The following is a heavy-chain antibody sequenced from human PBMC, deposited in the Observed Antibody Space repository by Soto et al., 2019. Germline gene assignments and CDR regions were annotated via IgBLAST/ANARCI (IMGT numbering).Heavy chain of an antibody. CDR1: VEPMTGGYY. CDR3: ARGWYYFDF. V-gene: IGHV4-38-2*01. D-gene: IGHD2-15*01. J-gene: IGHJ4*02. CDR2: IYYGGTT. Sequence: SETLSLTCDVSVEPMTGGYYWGWIRQSPGKGLGWIGSIYYGGTTYYNPSLRSRLAISIDTSKNQFSLRLSSVTAADTALYYCARGWYYFDFWGQGTLAPASP.